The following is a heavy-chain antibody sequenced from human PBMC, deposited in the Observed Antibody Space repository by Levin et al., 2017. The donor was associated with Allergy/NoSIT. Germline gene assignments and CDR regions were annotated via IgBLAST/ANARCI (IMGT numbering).Heavy chain of an antibody. V-gene: IGHV1-46*01. CDR1: GYTFTSYY. CDR2: INPSGGST. J-gene: IGHJ4*02. CDR3: AIAVAMYYFDY. Sequence: GESLKISCKASGYTFTSYYMHWVRQAPGQGLEWMGIINPSGGSTSYAQKFQGRVTMTRDTSTSTVYMELSSLRSEDTAVYYCAIAVAMYYFDYWGQGTLVTVSS. D-gene: IGHD6-19*01.